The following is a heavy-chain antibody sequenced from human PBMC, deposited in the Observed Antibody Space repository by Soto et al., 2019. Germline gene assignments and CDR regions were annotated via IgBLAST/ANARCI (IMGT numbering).Heavy chain of an antibody. Sequence: QVQLQQSGAEVKKPGSSVKVSCHASGDTFSTHTITWVRQAPGQGLEWVGRIIPLLGLTDYAQKFQGRVVITADKSTSTTYMVLSRPRSEDKALSYWARDQYCGVSTCFGYTDVWGTGTSVTVSS. CDR3: ARDQYCGVSTCFGYTDV. CDR2: IIPLLGLT. D-gene: IGHD2-21*01. CDR1: GDTFSTHT. J-gene: IGHJ6*03. V-gene: IGHV1-69*08.